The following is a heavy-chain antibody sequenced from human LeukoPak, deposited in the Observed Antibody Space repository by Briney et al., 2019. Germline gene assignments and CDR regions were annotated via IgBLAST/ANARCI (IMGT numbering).Heavy chain of an antibody. CDR3: ARDVWGSGRYGFDY. V-gene: IGHV1-69*13. Sequence: SVTVSCKASGGTFSSYAISWVRQAPGQGLEWMGGIIPIFGTANYAQKFQGRVTITADESTSTAYMEPGSLRSEDTAVYYCARDVWGSGRYGFDYWGQGTLVTVSS. CDR2: IIPIFGTA. D-gene: IGHD2-15*01. CDR1: GGTFSSYA. J-gene: IGHJ4*02.